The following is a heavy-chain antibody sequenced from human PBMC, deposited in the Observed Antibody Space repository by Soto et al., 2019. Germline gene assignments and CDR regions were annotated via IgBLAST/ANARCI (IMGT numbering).Heavy chain of an antibody. CDR1: GGSVLNGGYY. V-gene: IGHV4-31*03. CDR3: SNDNYAEMLDF. Sequence: PLSLTCTVSGGSVLNGGYYWNWIRQRPGEGLQWIGKIFFSGDTHYSPALKSRLFISIDTSKNQFSLKLSSVTAADTAIYYVSNDNYAEMLDFWAPRPLVTVSS. J-gene: IGHJ4*02. CDR2: IFFSGDT. D-gene: IGHD1-1*01.